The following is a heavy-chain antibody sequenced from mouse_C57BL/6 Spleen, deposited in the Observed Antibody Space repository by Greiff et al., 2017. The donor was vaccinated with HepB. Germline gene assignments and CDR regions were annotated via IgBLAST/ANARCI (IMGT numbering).Heavy chain of an antibody. CDR1: GFTFTDYY. J-gene: IGHJ2*01. CDR2: IRNKANGYTT. CDR3: ARSLYYYGSSFDY. D-gene: IGHD1-1*01. V-gene: IGHV7-3*01. Sequence: EVKVVESGGGLVQPGGSLSLSCAASGFTFTDYYMSWVSQPPGKALEWLGFIRNKANGYTTEYSASVKCRFTISRDNSQSILYLQMNALRAEDSATYYCARSLYYYGSSFDYWGQGTTLTVSS.